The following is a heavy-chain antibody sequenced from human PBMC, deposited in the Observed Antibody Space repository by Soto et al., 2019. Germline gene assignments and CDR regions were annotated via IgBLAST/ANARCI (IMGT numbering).Heavy chain of an antibody. CDR3: ARDRRDFGEVFDP. V-gene: IGHV3-7*03. CDR2: IKQDGSEK. D-gene: IGHD3-10*01. CDR1: GFTFSSYW. Sequence: PGGSLRLSCAASGFTFSSYWMSWVRQAPGKGLEWVANIKQDGSEKNYVDSVKGRFTISRDNAKNSLYLQMNSLRAEDTAVYYCARDRRDFGEVFDPWRQGTLVTVSS. J-gene: IGHJ5*02.